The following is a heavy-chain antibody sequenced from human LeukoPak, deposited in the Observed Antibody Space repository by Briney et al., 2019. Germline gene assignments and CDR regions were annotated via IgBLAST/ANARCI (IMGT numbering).Heavy chain of an antibody. Sequence: GESLKISCKGSGYSFTSYWIGWGRQMPGKGLEGMGIIYPGDSDTRYSPSFQGQVTISADKSLRTAYLQWSSLKASDTAMYYCARLATTVTPDYWGQGTLVTVSS. D-gene: IGHD4-17*01. CDR2: IYPGDSDT. CDR3: ARLATTVTPDY. J-gene: IGHJ4*02. CDR1: GYSFTSYW. V-gene: IGHV5-51*01.